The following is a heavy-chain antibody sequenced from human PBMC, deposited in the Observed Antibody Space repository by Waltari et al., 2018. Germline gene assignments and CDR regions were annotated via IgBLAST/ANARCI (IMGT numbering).Heavy chain of an antibody. V-gene: IGHV4-34*01. D-gene: IGHD6-25*01. CDR1: GGSFSGYY. Sequence: QVQLQQWGAGLLKPSETLSLTCAVYGGSFSGYYWSWIRQPPGKGLGWIGEINHSGSTNCTPSLKSRFTISVDTSKNQFSLKLSSVTAADTAVYYCARGRRFDYWGQGTLVTVSS. CDR3: ARGRRFDY. J-gene: IGHJ4*02. CDR2: INHSGST.